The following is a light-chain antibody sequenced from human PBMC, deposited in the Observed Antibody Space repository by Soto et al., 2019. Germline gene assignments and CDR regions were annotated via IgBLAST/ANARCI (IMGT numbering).Light chain of an antibody. J-gene: IGKJ5*01. Sequence: EIVLTQSPATLSLSPGERATLSCRASQSVSSHLAWYQQRPGLAPRLLIYDASNRATGIPARFSGSGSGTDFTLTISSLETEDFAVYYCQQRGKWITFGQGTRLEIK. CDR1: QSVSSH. CDR3: QQRGKWIT. V-gene: IGKV3-11*01. CDR2: DAS.